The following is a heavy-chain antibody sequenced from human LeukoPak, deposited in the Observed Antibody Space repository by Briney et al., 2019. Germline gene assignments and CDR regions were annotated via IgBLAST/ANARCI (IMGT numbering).Heavy chain of an antibody. CDR3: ARDLLPYSSSWYPFDY. J-gene: IGHJ4*02. Sequence: EASVKVSCKASGGTFSSYAISWVRQAPGQGLEWMGGIIPIFGTANYAQKFQGRVTITADESTSTAYMELSSLRSEDTAVYYCARDLLPYSSSWYPFDYWGQGTLVTVSS. CDR2: IIPIFGTA. CDR1: GGTFSSYA. D-gene: IGHD6-13*01. V-gene: IGHV1-69*13.